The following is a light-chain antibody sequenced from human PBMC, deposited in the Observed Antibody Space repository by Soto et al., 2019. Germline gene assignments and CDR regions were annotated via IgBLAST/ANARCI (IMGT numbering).Light chain of an antibody. CDR2: GNT. V-gene: IGLV1-40*01. Sequence: QPVLTQPPSVSGAPGQRVTISCTGSTSNIGAGYDVHWYQQVPGTAPKLLIYGNTNRPAGVPDRVSGSKSGTSASLAITGLQAEDEAYYYCQSYDSSLTDSVFGGGTKLTVL. CDR1: TSNIGAGYD. CDR3: QSYDSSLTDSV. J-gene: IGLJ2*01.